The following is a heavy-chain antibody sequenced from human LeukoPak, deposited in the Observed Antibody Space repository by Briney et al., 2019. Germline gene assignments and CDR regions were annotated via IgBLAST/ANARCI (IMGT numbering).Heavy chain of an antibody. CDR2: ISWNSGSI. D-gene: IGHD3-9*01. V-gene: IGHV3-9*01. J-gene: IGHJ4*02. CDR1: GFTFDDYA. Sequence: PGGSLRLSCAASGFTFDDYAMHWVRQAPGKGLERVSGISWNSGSIGYADSVWGRFTISRDNAKNSLYLQMNSLRAEDTAVYYCARDSPYYDILTGYSYWGQGTLVTVSS. CDR3: ARDSPYYDILTGYSY.